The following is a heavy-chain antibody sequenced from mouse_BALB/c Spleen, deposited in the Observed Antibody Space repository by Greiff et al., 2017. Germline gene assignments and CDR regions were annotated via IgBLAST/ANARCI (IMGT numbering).Heavy chain of an antibody. CDR3: ARWAHYYGSSVSYWYFDV. J-gene: IGHJ1*01. CDR2: IYPGNVNT. V-gene: IGHV1S56*01. D-gene: IGHD1-1*01. CDR1: GYTFTSYY. Sequence: VQLQESGPELVKPGASVRISCKASGYTFTSYYIHWVKQRPGQGLEWIGWIYPGNVNTKYNEKFKGKATLTADKSSSTAYMQLSSLTSEDSAVYFCARWAHYYGSSVSYWYFDVWGAGTTVTVSS.